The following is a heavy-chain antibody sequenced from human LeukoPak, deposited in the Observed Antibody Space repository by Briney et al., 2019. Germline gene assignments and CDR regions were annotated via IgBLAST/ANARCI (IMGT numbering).Heavy chain of an antibody. J-gene: IGHJ4*02. CDR3: AGRGFSSGQDDDY. Sequence: SETLSLTCTVSGGSISSYYWSWIRQPPGKGLEWIGYIYDSGSANYNPSLKSRVTISLDTSKNQFSLKLSSVTAADTAVHYCAGRGFSSGQDDDYWGQGTLVTVSS. D-gene: IGHD5-18*01. CDR2: IYDSGSA. CDR1: GGSISSYY. V-gene: IGHV4-59*08.